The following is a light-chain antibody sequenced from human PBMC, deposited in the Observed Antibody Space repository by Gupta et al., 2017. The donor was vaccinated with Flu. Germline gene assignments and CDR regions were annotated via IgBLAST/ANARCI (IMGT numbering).Light chain of an antibody. J-gene: IGLJ1*01. Sequence: PGKTARITFSGVAGHNKYASWHQQKPAQAPLLVMYRDSESPAGIPERFSGSGAGTTVTMTISGVQAEDEDDYYCHPADTAGTYVFGGGTKVTVL. CDR3: HPADTAGTYV. V-gene: IGLV3-25*03. CDR1: AGHNKY. CDR2: RDS.